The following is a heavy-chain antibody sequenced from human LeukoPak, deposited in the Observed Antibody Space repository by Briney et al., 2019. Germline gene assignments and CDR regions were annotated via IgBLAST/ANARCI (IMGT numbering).Heavy chain of an antibody. J-gene: IGHJ4*02. CDR2: IWHDGRNK. Sequence: GRSLRLSCAASGFTFNKYGMHWVRQAPGKGLEWVAVIWHDGRNKYYADSVKGRFTVSRDNSKITLYLQMSSLRAEDTAVYYCARDRGSDDPIDYWGQGTPVTVSS. CDR3: ARDRGSDDPIDY. D-gene: IGHD2-15*01. V-gene: IGHV3-33*01. CDR1: GFTFNKYG.